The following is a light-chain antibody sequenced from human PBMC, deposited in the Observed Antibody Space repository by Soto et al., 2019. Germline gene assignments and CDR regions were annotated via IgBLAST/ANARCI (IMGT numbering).Light chain of an antibody. CDR3: QQRFNWPLT. CDR1: QTVGRS. V-gene: IGKV3-11*01. CDR2: DAS. J-gene: IGKJ5*01. Sequence: EIVLTQSPATLSLSPGERATLSCRASQTVGRSLAWYQQKPGQAPRLLISDASNRATGITARFSGSGSGTDFTLTVSSLESEDFAIYFCQQRFNWPLTLGQGTRLEIK.